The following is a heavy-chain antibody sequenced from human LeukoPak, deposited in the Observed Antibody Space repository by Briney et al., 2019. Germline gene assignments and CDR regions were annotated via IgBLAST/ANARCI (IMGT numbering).Heavy chain of an antibody. CDR1: GGSISSGSYY. Sequence: SETLSLTCTVSGGSISSGSYYWSWIRQPAGKGLEWIGRIYTSGSTNYNPSLKSRVTISVDTSKNQFSLKLSSVTAADTAVYYCARDSRSGYGGNSAGDIFDYWGQGTLVTVSS. CDR3: ARDSRSGYGGNSAGDIFDY. D-gene: IGHD4-23*01. J-gene: IGHJ4*02. CDR2: IYTSGST. V-gene: IGHV4-61*02.